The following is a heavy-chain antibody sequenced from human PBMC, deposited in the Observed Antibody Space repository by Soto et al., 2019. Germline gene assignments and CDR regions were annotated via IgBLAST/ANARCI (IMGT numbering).Heavy chain of an antibody. V-gene: IGHV3-30-3*01. CDR1: GFTFSSYA. J-gene: IGHJ4*02. CDR3: AGEGQISYYYGSGSSI. CDR2: ISYDGSNK. Sequence: GGSLRLSCAASGFTFSSYAMHWVRQAPGKGLEWVAVISYDGSNKYYADSVKGRFTISRDNSKNTLYLQMNSLRAEDTAVYYCAGEGQISYYYGSGSSIWGQGTLVTVSS. D-gene: IGHD3-10*01.